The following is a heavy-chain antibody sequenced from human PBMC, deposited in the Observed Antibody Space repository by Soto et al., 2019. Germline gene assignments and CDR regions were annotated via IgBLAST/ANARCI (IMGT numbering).Heavy chain of an antibody. J-gene: IGHJ4*02. D-gene: IGHD6-19*01. Sequence: QITLKESGPTLVKPTQTLTLTCTFSGFSLSSTRVAVGWIRQPPGKALEWLALIYWDDDKRYSPFLKSRLTITTDPSKNQVVLTMTNMDPVDTATYYCAHSVVAGLGYYFDYWGQVTLVTVSS. CDR3: AHSVVAGLGYYFDY. CDR1: GFSLSSTRVA. V-gene: IGHV2-5*02. CDR2: IYWDDDK.